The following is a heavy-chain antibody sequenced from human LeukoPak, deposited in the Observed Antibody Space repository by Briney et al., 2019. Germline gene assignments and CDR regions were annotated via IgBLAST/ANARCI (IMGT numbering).Heavy chain of an antibody. Sequence: GGSLRLSCAASGFTFSSYSMNWVRQAPGKGLEWVSYISSSSSTIYYADSVKGRFTISRDNAKNSLCLQMNSLRAEDTAVYYCAGGSAYYYDSSGYGDYWGQGTLVTVSS. CDR2: ISSSSSTI. CDR3: AGGSAYYYDSSGYGDY. CDR1: GFTFSSYS. V-gene: IGHV3-48*04. D-gene: IGHD3-22*01. J-gene: IGHJ4*02.